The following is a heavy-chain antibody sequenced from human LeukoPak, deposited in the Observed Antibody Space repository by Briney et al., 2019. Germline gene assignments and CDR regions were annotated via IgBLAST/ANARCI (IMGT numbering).Heavy chain of an antibody. J-gene: IGHJ3*02. Sequence: PGGSLRLSCAASGFTFDEYAMHWVRQAPGKGLEWVSGISWNSGSIGYADSVKGRFTISRDNAKNSLYLQMNSLRAEDTALYYCAKDSSGYYGRGAFDIWGQGTMVTVSS. D-gene: IGHD3-22*01. CDR1: GFTFDEYA. CDR2: ISWNSGSI. V-gene: IGHV3-9*01. CDR3: AKDSSGYYGRGAFDI.